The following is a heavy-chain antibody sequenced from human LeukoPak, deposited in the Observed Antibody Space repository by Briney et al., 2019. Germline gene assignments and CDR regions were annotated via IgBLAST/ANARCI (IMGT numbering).Heavy chain of an antibody. V-gene: IGHV1-2*02. D-gene: IGHD6-19*01. J-gene: IGHJ4*02. CDR3: ARDLGISVGGTFDY. CDR1: GYTFTDKY. CDR2: INPNNGAT. Sequence: ASVKVSCKASGYTFTDKYMHWVRQAPGQGPEWMGWINPNNGATKFAQKFQGRVSMTRATSISTAYMELSRLRSDDTAIYYCARDLGISVGGTFDYWGQGTVVTVSS.